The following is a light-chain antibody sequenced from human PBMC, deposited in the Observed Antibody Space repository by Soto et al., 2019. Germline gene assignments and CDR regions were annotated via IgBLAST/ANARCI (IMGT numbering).Light chain of an antibody. V-gene: IGLV1-47*01. J-gene: IGLJ1*01. CDR3: WSWDGRLSAYV. CDR1: SSNIGSDF. CDR2: HNY. Sequence: QSALTQPPSASGTPGQRVTISCSGSSSNIGSDFVYWYQQLPGTAPKILIYHNYQRPSGVPDRFSGSKSGTSASLAISDLQSEDEADYYCWSWDGRLSAYVFGAGTKLTVL.